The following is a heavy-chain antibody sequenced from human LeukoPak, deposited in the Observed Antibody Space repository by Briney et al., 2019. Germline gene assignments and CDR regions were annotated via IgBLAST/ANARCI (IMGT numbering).Heavy chain of an antibody. D-gene: IGHD2-2*01. CDR2: INHSGST. CDR3: AIHIVVVPAAKKKNWFDP. CDR1: VGSFSGYY. J-gene: IGHJ5*02. Sequence: SETLSLTCAVYVGSFSGYYWSWIRQPPGKGLEWIGEINHSGSTNYNSSLKSRVTISVDTSKNQFSLKLSSVTAADTAVYYCAIHIVVVPAAKKKNWFDPWGQGTLVTVSS. V-gene: IGHV4-34*01.